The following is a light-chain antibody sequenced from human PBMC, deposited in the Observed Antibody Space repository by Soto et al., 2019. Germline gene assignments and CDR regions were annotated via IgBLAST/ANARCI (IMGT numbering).Light chain of an antibody. J-gene: IGKJ4*01. CDR3: QQYNNWPLT. Sequence: EIVFTQSPGTLSLSPGERATLSCRASQSESSTYLAWYQQKTGQAPRLLIYGASTRDTGIPARFSGSGSGTECTLPISSLQSEDFAVYYCQQYNNWPLTFGGGTKVDI. V-gene: IGKV3D-15*01. CDR1: QSESSTY. CDR2: GAS.